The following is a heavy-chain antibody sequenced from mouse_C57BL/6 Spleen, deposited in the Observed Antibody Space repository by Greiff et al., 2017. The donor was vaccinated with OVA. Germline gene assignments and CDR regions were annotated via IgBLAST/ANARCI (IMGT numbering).Heavy chain of an antibody. CDR1: GFTFSSYA. Sequence: EVQRVESGEGLVKPGGSLKLSCAASGFTFSSYAMSWVRQTPEKRLEWVAYISSGGDYIYYADNVKGRFTITRDNARNTLYLQMSSLKSEDTAMYYCTRDSNGLFDYWGQGTTLTVSS. CDR2: ISSGGDYI. CDR3: TRDSNGLFDY. J-gene: IGHJ2*01. V-gene: IGHV5-9-1*02. D-gene: IGHD2-5*01.